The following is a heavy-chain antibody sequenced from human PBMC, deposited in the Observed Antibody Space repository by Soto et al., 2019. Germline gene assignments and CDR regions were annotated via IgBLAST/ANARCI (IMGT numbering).Heavy chain of an antibody. V-gene: IGHV3-21*01. Sequence: EVQLVESGGGLVKPGGSLRLSCAASGFTSSSYSMNWVRQAPGKGLEWVSSISSSSSYIYYADSVKGRFTISRDNAKNSLYLQMNSLRAEDTAVYYCARASYYYDGSGYHGYWGQGTLVTVSS. CDR2: ISSSSSYI. J-gene: IGHJ4*02. CDR1: GFTSSSYS. D-gene: IGHD3-22*01. CDR3: ARASYYYDGSGYHGY.